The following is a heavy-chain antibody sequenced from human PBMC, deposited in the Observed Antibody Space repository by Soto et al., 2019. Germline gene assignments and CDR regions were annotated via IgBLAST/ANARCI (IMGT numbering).Heavy chain of an antibody. Sequence: SVKVSCKASGGTFSSYAISWVRQAPGQGLEWMGGIIPIFGTANYAQKFQGRVTITADESTSTAYMELSSLRSEDTAVYYCARVPQYGDYLLSFDYWGQGTLVTVS. CDR1: GGTFSSYA. D-gene: IGHD4-17*01. J-gene: IGHJ4*02. CDR3: ARVPQYGDYLLSFDY. V-gene: IGHV1-69*13. CDR2: IIPIFGTA.